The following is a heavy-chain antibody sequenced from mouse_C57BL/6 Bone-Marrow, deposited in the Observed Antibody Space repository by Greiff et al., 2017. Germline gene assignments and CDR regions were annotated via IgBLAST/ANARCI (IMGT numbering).Heavy chain of an antibody. CDR3: ARHERYYDYEGYFDY. Sequence: QVQLQQSGAELVKPGASVKLSCKASGYIFTEYTIHWVKQRSGQGLEWIGWFYPGSGSIKYNERFKDKATLTADKSSNTVYMELSRLTSEDSAGYFCARHERYYDYEGYFDYWGQGTTLTVSS. CDR1: GYIFTEYT. D-gene: IGHD2-4*01. CDR2: FYPGSGSI. V-gene: IGHV1-62-2*01. J-gene: IGHJ2*01.